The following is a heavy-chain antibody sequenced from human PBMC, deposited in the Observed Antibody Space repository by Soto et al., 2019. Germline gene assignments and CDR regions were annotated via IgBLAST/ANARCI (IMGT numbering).Heavy chain of an antibody. Sequence: ASVKVSCKASGYTFTSYGISWVRQAPGQGLEWMGWISAYNGNTNYAQKLQGRVTMTTDTSTSTAYMELRSLRSDDTAVYYCARDNHYDILTGYYRHFGDENWFDPWGQGTLVTVSS. D-gene: IGHD3-9*01. CDR3: ARDNHYDILTGYYRHFGDENWFDP. J-gene: IGHJ5*02. CDR1: GYTFTSYG. CDR2: ISAYNGNT. V-gene: IGHV1-18*01.